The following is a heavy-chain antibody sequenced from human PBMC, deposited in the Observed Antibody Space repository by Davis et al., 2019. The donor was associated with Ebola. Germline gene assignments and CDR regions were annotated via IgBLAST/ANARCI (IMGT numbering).Heavy chain of an antibody. J-gene: IGHJ6*03. CDR2: INAGNGNT. V-gene: IGHV1-3*01. Sequence: ASVKVSCKASGYTFTGYYMHWVRQATGQGLEWMGWINAGNGNTKYSQKFQGRVTITRDTSASTAYMELSSLRSEDTAVYYCARAGPLVGATFYYYYYMDVWGKGTTVTVSS. CDR1: GYTFTGYY. CDR3: ARAGPLVGATFYYYYYMDV. D-gene: IGHD1-26*01.